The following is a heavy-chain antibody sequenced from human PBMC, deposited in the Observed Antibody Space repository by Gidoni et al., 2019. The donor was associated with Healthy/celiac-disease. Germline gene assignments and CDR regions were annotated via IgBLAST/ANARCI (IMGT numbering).Heavy chain of an antibody. CDR3: ARDHSDDYGDY. Sequence: QVHLVQSVVEVKTPGSSVKLSCNASGCTFRSYSISWARQDPGQGLDGMGGIIHIFGTAKYAQKCQGRVTINADESTSTAYMELSSLRSEDTAVYYCARDHSDDYGDYWGQGTLVTVSS. CDR1: GCTFRSYS. CDR2: IIHIFGTA. D-gene: IGHD2-15*01. J-gene: IGHJ4*02. V-gene: IGHV1-69*01.